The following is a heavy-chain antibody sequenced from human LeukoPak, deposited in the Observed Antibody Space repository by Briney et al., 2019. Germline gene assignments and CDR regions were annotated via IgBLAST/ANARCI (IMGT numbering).Heavy chain of an antibody. V-gene: IGHV3-21*01. J-gene: IGHJ3*02. Sequence: GGSLRLSCAASGFTFSSYSMNWVRQAPGKGLEWVSSISSSSSYIYYADSVKGRFTISRDNAKNSLYLQMNSLRAEDTAVYYCARAPFGGAFDIWGQGTMVTVSS. D-gene: IGHD3-16*01. CDR1: GFTFSSYS. CDR2: ISSSSSYI. CDR3: ARAPFGGAFDI.